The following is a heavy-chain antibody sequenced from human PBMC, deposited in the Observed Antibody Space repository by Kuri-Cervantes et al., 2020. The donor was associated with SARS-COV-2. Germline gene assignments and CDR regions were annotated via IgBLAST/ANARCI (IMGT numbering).Heavy chain of an antibody. Sequence: GESLKISCAASGFTVSSNYMSWVRQAPGKGLEWVSVIYSGGSTYYADSVKGRFTISRDNAKNSLYLQMNSLRAEDTAVYYCARGEVRGAADYWGQGTLVTVSS. CDR3: ARGEVRGAADY. D-gene: IGHD3-10*01. CDR1: GFTVSSNY. CDR2: IYSGGST. J-gene: IGHJ4*02. V-gene: IGHV3-66*01.